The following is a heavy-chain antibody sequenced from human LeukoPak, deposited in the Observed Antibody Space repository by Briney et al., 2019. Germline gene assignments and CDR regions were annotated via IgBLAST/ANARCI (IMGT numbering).Heavy chain of an antibody. J-gene: IGHJ4*02. Sequence: ASVKVSCKASGGTFSSYAISWVRQAPGQGLEWMGGIIPIFGTANYAQKFQGRVTITADESTSTAYMELSSLRSEDTAVYYCARDTTVRGVQQRGDYWGQGTLVTVSS. D-gene: IGHD3-10*01. CDR1: GGTFSSYA. CDR2: IIPIFGTA. CDR3: ARDTTVRGVQQRGDY. V-gene: IGHV1-69*13.